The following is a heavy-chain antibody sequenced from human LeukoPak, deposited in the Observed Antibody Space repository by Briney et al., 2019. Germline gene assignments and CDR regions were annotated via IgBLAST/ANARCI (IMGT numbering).Heavy chain of an antibody. CDR3: ARLGLGYYFDY. J-gene: IGHJ4*02. CDR1: GFTFSSYA. D-gene: IGHD4-11*01. CDR2: IGASGGST. Sequence: VGSLRLSCATSGFTFSSYAMSWVRQAPGKGLEWVSGIGASGGSTYYADSVKGRFTISRDNAKNSLYLQMNSLRDDDTAVYYCARLGLGYYFDYWGQGTLVTVSS. V-gene: IGHV3-23*01.